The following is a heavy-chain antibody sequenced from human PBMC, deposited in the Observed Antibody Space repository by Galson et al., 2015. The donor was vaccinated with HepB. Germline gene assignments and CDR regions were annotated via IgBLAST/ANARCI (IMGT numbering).Heavy chain of an antibody. V-gene: IGHV3-48*01. Sequence: SLRLSCAASGFTFSSYSMNWVRQAPGKGLEWVSYIEKSGTRIYYADSVKGRFTISRDNTKNSLHLQMNSLRVEDTAVYCCARDPHSLDYWGQGTLVTVSS. CDR2: IEKSGTRI. CDR1: GFTFSSYS. CDR3: ARDPHSLDY. J-gene: IGHJ4*02.